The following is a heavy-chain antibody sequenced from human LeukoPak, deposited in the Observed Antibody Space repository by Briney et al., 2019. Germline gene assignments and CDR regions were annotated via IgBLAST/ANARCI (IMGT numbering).Heavy chain of an antibody. CDR2: IKRNSGRT. D-gene: IGHD5-12*01. J-gene: IGHJ4*02. V-gene: IGHV1-2*02. CDR1: GYRFTGYY. CDR3: ARDAPIVATIGAGDY. Sequence: AAVTVSCKASGYRFTGYYMQGVRQAPGQGGEGVGWIKRNSGRTNHAQKFQGRVNMHRHTPISTAYMELSRLRSDETAVYYCARDAPIVATIGAGDYWGQGTLVTVSS.